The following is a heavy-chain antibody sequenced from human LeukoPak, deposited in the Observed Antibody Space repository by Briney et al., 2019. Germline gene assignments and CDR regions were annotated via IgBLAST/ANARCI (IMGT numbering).Heavy chain of an antibody. Sequence: ASVKVSRKASGYTFTSYDINWVRQAAGQGLEWMGWMNPNSGNTGYAQKFQGRVTMTRNTSISTAYMELSSLRSEDTAVYYCARGGSGLGGFLEWSYHYYYYGMDVWGQGTTVTVS. V-gene: IGHV1-8*01. CDR3: ARGGSGLGGFLEWSYHYYYYGMDV. J-gene: IGHJ6*02. CDR2: MNPNSGNT. D-gene: IGHD3-3*01. CDR1: GYTFTSYD.